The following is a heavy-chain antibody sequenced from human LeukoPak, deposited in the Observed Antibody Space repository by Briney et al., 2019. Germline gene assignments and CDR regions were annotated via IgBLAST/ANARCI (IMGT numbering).Heavy chain of an antibody. CDR2: ISGSGGST. J-gene: IGHJ6*02. CDR3: AKDLLRYYYGSGSYRYGMDV. CDR1: GFTFSSYA. V-gene: IGHV3-23*01. Sequence: PGGSLRLPCAASGFTFSSYAMSWVRQAPGKGLEWVSAISGSGGSTYYADSVKGRFTISRDNSKNTLYLQMNSLRAEDTAVYYCAKDLLRYYYGSGSYRYGMDVWGQGTTVTVSS. D-gene: IGHD3-10*01.